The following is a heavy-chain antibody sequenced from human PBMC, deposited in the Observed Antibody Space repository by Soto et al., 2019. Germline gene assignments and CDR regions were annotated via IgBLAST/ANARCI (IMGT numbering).Heavy chain of an antibody. Sequence: GGSLRLSCAASGFTFSSYWMHWVRQAPGKGLVWVSRINSDGSSTSYADSVKGRFTISRDNAKNTLYLQMNSLRAEDTAVYYCARDQGAAAGTYYYGMGVWGQGTTVTVSS. CDR1: GFTFSSYW. V-gene: IGHV3-74*01. D-gene: IGHD6-13*01. CDR2: INSDGSST. CDR3: ARDQGAAAGTYYYGMGV. J-gene: IGHJ6*02.